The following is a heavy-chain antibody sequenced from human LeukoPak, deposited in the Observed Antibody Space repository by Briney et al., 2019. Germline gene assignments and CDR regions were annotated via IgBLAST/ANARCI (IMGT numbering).Heavy chain of an antibody. CDR3: AKFNIEFVGDLMGYLDY. V-gene: IGHV1-24*01. CDR2: FDPEDVGT. D-gene: IGHD3-10*01. Sequence: GASVKVSCKVSGYTLTELSIHWVRQAPGKGLEWMGGFDPEDVGTIYAQKFQGRVTMTEDKSTGTAYMELKSLRFADTAVYYCAKFNIEFVGDLMGYLDYWGKGTPVTVSS. CDR1: GYTLTELS. J-gene: IGHJ4*02.